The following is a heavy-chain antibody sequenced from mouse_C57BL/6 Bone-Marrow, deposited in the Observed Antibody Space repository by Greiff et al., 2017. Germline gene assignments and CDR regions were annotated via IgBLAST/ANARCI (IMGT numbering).Heavy chain of an antibody. CDR3: ARIRCYGAYYFDY. D-gene: IGHD1-2*01. V-gene: IGHV8-8*01. J-gene: IGHJ2*01. CDR2: LWWDDDK. CDR1: GFSLSTFGMG. Sequence: QVTLKESGPGILQPSQTLSLTCSFSGFSLSTFGMGVGWIRQPSGKGLEWLAHLWWDDDKYYNPALKSRLTISKDTAKNQVFLKVANVDTADTATDYCARIRCYGAYYFDYWGQGTTLTVSS.